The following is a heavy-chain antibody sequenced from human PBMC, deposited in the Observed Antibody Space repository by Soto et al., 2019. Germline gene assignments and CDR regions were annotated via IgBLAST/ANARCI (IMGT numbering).Heavy chain of an antibody. Sequence: PGESLKISCRGSVYSFSSYWIGWVHQKPGKGLEWMGIVYPGDSDTRYSPSFQGQVIISADKSIRTAYLQWSSLKASDTAIYYCARVDWNDGYYYHGMDVWGQGTTVTVSS. CDR3: ARVDWNDGYYYHGMDV. D-gene: IGHD1-1*01. CDR2: VYPGDSDT. V-gene: IGHV5-51*07. J-gene: IGHJ6*02. CDR1: VYSFSSYW.